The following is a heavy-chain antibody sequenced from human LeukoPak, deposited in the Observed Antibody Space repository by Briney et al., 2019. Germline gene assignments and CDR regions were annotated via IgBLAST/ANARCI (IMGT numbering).Heavy chain of an antibody. CDR2: ISGSGGST. J-gene: IGHJ5*02. Sequence: GGSLRLSCAASGFTFSSYAMSWVRQAPGKGLEWVSAISGSGGSTYYADSVKGRFTISRDNSKNTLYLQMTSLRAEDTAIYYCAQRSRELLTWGQGTLVTVSS. CDR3: AQRSRELLT. CDR1: GFTFSSYA. D-gene: IGHD1-26*01. V-gene: IGHV3-23*01.